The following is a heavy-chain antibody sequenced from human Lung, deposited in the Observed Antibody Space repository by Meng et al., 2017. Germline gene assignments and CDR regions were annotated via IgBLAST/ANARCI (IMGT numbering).Heavy chain of an antibody. V-gene: IGHV4-4*02. Sequence: QGRLQGSGPGLVKPSGTLSLTCAVSGGSISSSNWWSWVRQPPGKGLEWIGEIYHSGSTNYNPSLKSRVTISVDKSKNQFSLKLSSVTAADTAVYYCARGSITMVRGVSVFDPWGQGTLVTVSS. CDR2: IYHSGST. CDR1: GGSISSSNW. J-gene: IGHJ5*02. CDR3: ARGSITMVRGVSVFDP. D-gene: IGHD3-10*01.